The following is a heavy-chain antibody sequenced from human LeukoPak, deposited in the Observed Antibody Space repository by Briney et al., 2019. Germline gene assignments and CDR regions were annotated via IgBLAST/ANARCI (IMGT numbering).Heavy chain of an antibody. Sequence: SETLSLTCTVSGYSISSGYYWGWIRQPPGKGLEWIGSIYHSGSTYYNPSLKSRGTISVDTSKNQLSLTLSSVTAADTAVYYCARSDSSGYYEDYWGQGTLVTVSS. J-gene: IGHJ4*02. CDR2: IYHSGST. CDR3: ARSDSSGYYEDY. CDR1: GYSISSGYY. V-gene: IGHV4-38-2*02. D-gene: IGHD3-22*01.